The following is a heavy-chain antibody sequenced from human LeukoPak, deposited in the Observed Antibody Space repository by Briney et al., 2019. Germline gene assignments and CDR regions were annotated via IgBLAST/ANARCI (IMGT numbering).Heavy chain of an antibody. CDR2: IPHSGCT. CDR3: ARDLCCGEYNWFDP. CDR1: CGSINSGGYF. Sequence: SQTLSLPCTVSCGSINSGGYFWSSVRQHPGKGLEWIGYIPHSGCTYYNRALKSRVTISLDASKDRSSLRLSSVTAADAAVYYCARDLCCGEYNWFDPWGQGTLVTVSS. D-gene: IGHD3-10*01. V-gene: IGHV4-31*03. J-gene: IGHJ5*02.